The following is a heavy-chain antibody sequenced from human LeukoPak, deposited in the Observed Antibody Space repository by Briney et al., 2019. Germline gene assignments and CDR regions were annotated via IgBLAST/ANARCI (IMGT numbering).Heavy chain of an antibody. CDR3: ARVGQQLVLLPFLDY. CDR2: IIPIFGTA. V-gene: IGHV1-69*13. CDR1: GGTFSSYA. Sequence: GASGKVSCKASGGTFSSYAISWVRQAPGQGLEWMGGIIPIFGTANYAQKFQGRVTITADESTSTAYMELSSLRSEDTAVYYCARVGQQLVLLPFLDYWGQGTLVTVSS. J-gene: IGHJ4*02. D-gene: IGHD6-13*01.